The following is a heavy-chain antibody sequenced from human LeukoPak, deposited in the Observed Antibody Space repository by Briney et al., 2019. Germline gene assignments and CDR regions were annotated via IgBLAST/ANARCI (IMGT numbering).Heavy chain of an antibody. V-gene: IGHV3-23*01. CDR3: AKKAQYNGNYPLDY. CDR2: TSDRGDYT. Sequence: RPGGSLRLSCAASGFTFTSYSMSWVRQAPGKGLEWVSGTSDRGDYTYYADSVKGRFTISRDNSKNTLYLRMNSLRAEDTALYFCAKKAQYNGNYPLDYWGQGTLVTVSS. J-gene: IGHJ4*02. D-gene: IGHD1-26*01. CDR1: GFTFTSYS.